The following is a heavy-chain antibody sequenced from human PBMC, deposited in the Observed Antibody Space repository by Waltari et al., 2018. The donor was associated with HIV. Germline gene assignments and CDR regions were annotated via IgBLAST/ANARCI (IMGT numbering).Heavy chain of an antibody. Sequence: QVQLQQWGAGLLKPSETLSLTCAVYGGSFSGYYWSWIRQPPGKGLEWIGEINHRGSTNYNPFLKRRVTISVDTSKNQFSLKLSSVTAADTAVYYCATARIVVVPAASGGHWFDPWGQGTLVTVSS. CDR2: INHRGST. CDR3: ATARIVVVPAASGGHWFDP. V-gene: IGHV4-34*01. J-gene: IGHJ5*02. D-gene: IGHD2-2*01. CDR1: GGSFSGYY.